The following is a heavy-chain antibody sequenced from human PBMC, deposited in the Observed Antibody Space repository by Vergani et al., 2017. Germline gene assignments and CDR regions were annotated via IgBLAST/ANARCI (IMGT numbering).Heavy chain of an antibody. CDR2: IHTYTGNP. CDR1: GYTFSNYA. Sequence: QVALVQSGSELKKPGASVTVSCKSSGYTFSNYAMNWVRHAPGHGPEWMGWIHTYTGNPMYARGFTGRWVFSLDTSVNTAYLPIRSLEAEDTAVYYCGRVADFYGLGSRLLDLWGEGTLVTVSS. V-gene: IGHV7-4-1*02. CDR3: GRVADFYGLGSRLLDL. D-gene: IGHD3-10*01. J-gene: IGHJ5*02.